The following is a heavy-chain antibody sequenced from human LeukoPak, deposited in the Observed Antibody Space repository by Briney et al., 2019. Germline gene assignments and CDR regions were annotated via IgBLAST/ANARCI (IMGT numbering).Heavy chain of an antibody. Sequence: GGSLRLPCAASGFTFSSYGMHWVRQAPGKGLEWVAVIWYDGSNKYYADSVKGRFTISRDNSKNTLYLQMNSLRAEDTAVYYCARGLLRYSGYDYGFDYWGQGTLVTVSS. J-gene: IGHJ4*02. CDR3: ARGLLRYSGYDYGFDY. CDR2: IWYDGSNK. D-gene: IGHD5-12*01. V-gene: IGHV3-33*01. CDR1: GFTFSSYG.